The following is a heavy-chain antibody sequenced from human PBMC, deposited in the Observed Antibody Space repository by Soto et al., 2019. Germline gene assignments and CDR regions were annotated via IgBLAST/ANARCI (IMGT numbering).Heavy chain of an antibody. V-gene: IGHV1-69*02. J-gene: IGHJ5*02. Sequence: QVQLVQSGAEVKKPGSSVKVSCKASGGTFSSYTISWVRQAPGQGLEWMGRIIPILGIANYAQKFQGRVTITADKSTSTAYMELSSLRSEDTAVYYCARSGSYWYWFDPWGQGTLVTVSS. CDR2: IIPILGIA. CDR3: ARSGSYWYWFDP. CDR1: GGTFSSYT. D-gene: IGHD6-13*01.